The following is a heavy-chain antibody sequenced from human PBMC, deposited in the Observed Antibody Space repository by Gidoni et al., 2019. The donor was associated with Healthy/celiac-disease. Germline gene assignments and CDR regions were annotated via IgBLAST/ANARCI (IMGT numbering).Heavy chain of an antibody. J-gene: IGHJ4*02. D-gene: IGHD4-17*01. V-gene: IGHV4-39*01. CDR1: GGPISSSSYY. Sequence: QLQLQESGPGLVKPSETLSLTCTVSGGPISSSSYYWGWIRQPPGKGLEWIGSIDYGGSTYYNPSLKSRVTIAVDTSKNQFSLKLSTVTAADTAVYYCARLPVRTTVSDNDYWGQGTLVTVSS. CDR3: ARLPVRTTVSDNDY. CDR2: IDYGGST.